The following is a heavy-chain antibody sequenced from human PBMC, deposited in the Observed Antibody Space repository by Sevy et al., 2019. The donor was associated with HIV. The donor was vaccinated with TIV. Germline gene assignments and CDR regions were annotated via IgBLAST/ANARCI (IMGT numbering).Heavy chain of an antibody. CDR3: AKDFSYYYDSSGYFDY. V-gene: IGHV3-23*01. Sequence: GGSLRLSCAASGFTFSSYAMSWVRQAPGKGLEWVSAISGSGGSTYYADSVKGRFTISRDNSKNTLYLQMNSLRAEDTAVYYCAKDFSYYYDSSGYFDYWGQGTLVTVSS. CDR2: ISGSGGST. D-gene: IGHD3-22*01. CDR1: GFTFSSYA. J-gene: IGHJ4*02.